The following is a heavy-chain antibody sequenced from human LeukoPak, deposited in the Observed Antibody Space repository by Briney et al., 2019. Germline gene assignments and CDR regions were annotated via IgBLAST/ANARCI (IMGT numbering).Heavy chain of an antibody. V-gene: IGHV3-23*01. Sequence: GGSLRLSCAASGFTFSMYAMSWVRQAPGKGLEWVSVISVDGGGTYYADSVKGRFTISRDNSKSTLYLQMNGLRAEDTAVYYCAKDSVGVAGPDYWGQGSLVTVSS. CDR1: GFTFSMYA. J-gene: IGHJ4*02. D-gene: IGHD6-19*01. CDR2: ISVDGGGT. CDR3: AKDSVGVAGPDY.